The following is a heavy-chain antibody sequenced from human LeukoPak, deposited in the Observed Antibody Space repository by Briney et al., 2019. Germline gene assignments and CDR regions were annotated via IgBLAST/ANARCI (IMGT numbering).Heavy chain of an antibody. CDR1: GFTFSSYW. D-gene: IGHD3-10*02. J-gene: IGHJ6*04. V-gene: IGHV3-7*01. CDR2: IRQDGSEK. CDR3: AELGITMIGGV. Sequence: AGGSLRLSCAASGFTFSSYWMSWVRQAPGKGLEWVANIRQDGSEKYYVDSVKGRFTISRDNAKNSLYLQMNSLRAEDTAVYYCAELGITMIGGVWGKGTTVTISS.